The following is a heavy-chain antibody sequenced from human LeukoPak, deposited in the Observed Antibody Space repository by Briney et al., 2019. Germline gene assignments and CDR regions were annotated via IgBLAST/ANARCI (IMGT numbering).Heavy chain of an antibody. D-gene: IGHD1-26*01. V-gene: IGHV3-23*01. CDR3: AKDVLSGTYYYFDQ. CDR2: ISGSGSNT. CDR1: GFTFSSNA. Sequence: PGGSLRLSCAASGFTFSSNAMNWVRQAPGKGLEWVSGISGSGSNTYYADSVMGRFTISRDNSKNTLYLQMNSLRAKDTAVYYCAKDVLSGTYYYFDQWGQGTLVTVSS. J-gene: IGHJ4*02.